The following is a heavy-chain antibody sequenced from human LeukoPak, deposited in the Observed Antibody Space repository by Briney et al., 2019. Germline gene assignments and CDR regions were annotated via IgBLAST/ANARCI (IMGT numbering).Heavy chain of an antibody. CDR2: IIPILGIA. CDR3: AKDRSSTFRIPMGY. Sequence: SVKVSCKASGGTFSSYAISWVRQAPGQGLEWMGRIIPILGIANYAQKFQGRVTITADKSTSTAYMELSSLRAEDTAVYYCAKDRSSTFRIPMGYWGQGTLVTVSS. CDR1: GGTFSSYA. V-gene: IGHV1-69*04. D-gene: IGHD2/OR15-2a*01. J-gene: IGHJ4*02.